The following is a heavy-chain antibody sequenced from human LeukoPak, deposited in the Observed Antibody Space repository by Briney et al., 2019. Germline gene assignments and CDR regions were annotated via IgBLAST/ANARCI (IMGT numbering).Heavy chain of an antibody. CDR1: GGSISSYY. D-gene: IGHD6-6*01. Sequence: SETLSLTCTVSGGSISSYYWSWIRQPPGKGLEWIGSIYYSGSTYYNPSLKSRVTISVDTSKNQFSLKLSSVTAADTAVYYCARRPSLVYFDYWGQGTLVTVSS. V-gene: IGHV4-59*05. CDR3: ARRPSLVYFDY. J-gene: IGHJ4*02. CDR2: IYYSGST.